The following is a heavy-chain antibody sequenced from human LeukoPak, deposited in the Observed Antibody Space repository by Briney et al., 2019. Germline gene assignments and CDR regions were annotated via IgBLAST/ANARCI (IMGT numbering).Heavy chain of an antibody. D-gene: IGHD5-18*01. Sequence: SGPTLVKPTQTLTLTCTYSGFSLSNSGVGVGWIRQPPGKALDCIALIYCYNDERYSPSLKSRLTIIKHTTKHQVVLIMAHMDPVDTATYYCVHSPPLYSYGYGFSRGYFDYWGQGIQVTVSS. CDR3: VHSPPLYSYGYGFSRGYFDY. CDR2: IYCYNDE. V-gene: IGHV2-5*01. J-gene: IGHJ4*02. CDR1: GFSLSNSGVG.